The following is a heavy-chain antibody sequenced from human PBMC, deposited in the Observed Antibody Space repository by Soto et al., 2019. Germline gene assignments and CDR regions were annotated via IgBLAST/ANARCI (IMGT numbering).Heavy chain of an antibody. CDR1: GFTFSSYG. D-gene: IGHD6-19*01. CDR2: ISYDGSNK. V-gene: IGHV3-30*18. J-gene: IGHJ6*02. CDR3: AKDSEGSGWFPVSLYYYYGMDV. Sequence: QVQLVESGGGVVQPGRSLRLSCAASGFTFSSYGMHGVRQAPGKGLEWVAVISYDGSNKYYADSVKGRFTISRDNSKNPLYLQMNSLRAEDTAVYYCAKDSEGSGWFPVSLYYYYGMDVWGQVTTVTVS.